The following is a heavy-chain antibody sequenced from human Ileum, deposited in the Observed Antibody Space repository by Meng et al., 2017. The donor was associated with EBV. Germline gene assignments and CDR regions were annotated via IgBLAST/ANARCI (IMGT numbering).Heavy chain of an antibody. V-gene: IGHV1-69*13. J-gene: IGHJ4*02. D-gene: IGHD1-14*01. CDR2: LIAVFDKT. CDR3: ARGRRNEPLFDY. Sequence: GQLVEVGRERKKPGSSVNGACKTSGGSFRPHTFSWVRQAPGQGLEWTGGLIAVFDKTKAAPRFQDRVTFTADESTSTAYMELSSLTFDDTAVYFRARGRRNEPLFDYWGQGTLVTVSS. CDR1: GGSFRPHT.